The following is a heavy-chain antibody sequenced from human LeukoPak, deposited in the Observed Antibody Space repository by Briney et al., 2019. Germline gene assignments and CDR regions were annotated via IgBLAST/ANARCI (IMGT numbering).Heavy chain of an antibody. V-gene: IGHV3-21*04. CDR1: GFTFSSYS. CDR2: ISSSSSYI. CDR3: AKDLYYDILTDPYGMDV. J-gene: IGHJ6*02. D-gene: IGHD3-9*01. Sequence: PGGSLRLSCAASGFTFSSYSMNWVRQAPGKGLEWVSSISSSSSYIYYADSVKGRFTISRDNAKNSLYLQMNSLRAEDTALYYCAKDLYYDILTDPYGMDVWGQGTTVTVSS.